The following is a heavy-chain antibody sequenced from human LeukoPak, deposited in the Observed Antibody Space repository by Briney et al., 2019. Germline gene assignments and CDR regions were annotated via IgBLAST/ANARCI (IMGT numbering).Heavy chain of an antibody. Sequence: ASVKVSCKASGGTFSSYAISWVRQAPGQGLEWMGGIIPIFGIANYAQKFQGRVTITTDESTSTAYMELSSLRSEDTAVYYCARATISLHYYDGSGYGPPGYWGQGTLVTVSS. J-gene: IGHJ4*02. CDR1: GGTFSSYA. CDR3: ARATISLHYYDGSGYGPPGY. V-gene: IGHV1-69*05. D-gene: IGHD3-22*01. CDR2: IIPIFGIA.